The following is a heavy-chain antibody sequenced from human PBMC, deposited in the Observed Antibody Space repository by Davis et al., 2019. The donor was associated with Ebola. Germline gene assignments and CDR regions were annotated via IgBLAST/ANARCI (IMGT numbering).Heavy chain of an antibody. CDR3: ARGGGYSFDS. J-gene: IGHJ5*01. CDR1: GGSISTYY. V-gene: IGHV4-59*01. CDR2: LYFRGST. Sequence: MPSETLSLTCTVSGGSISTYYWSWIRPPPGKGLEWIGYLYFRGSTTYNPSHKSRVSISVDTSKNQFSLKLNSVTSADTAVYYCARGGGYSFDSWGQGTLVTVSS. D-gene: IGHD4-11*01.